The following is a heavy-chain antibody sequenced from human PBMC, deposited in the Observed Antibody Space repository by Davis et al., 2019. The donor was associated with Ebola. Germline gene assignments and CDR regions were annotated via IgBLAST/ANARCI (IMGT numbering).Heavy chain of an antibody. CDR3: SRGSRDYCSFNPCHYFGMDV. CDR1: GFIFSSYG. D-gene: IGHD4-17*01. Sequence: GESLKISCAASGFIFSSYGMHWFRHAPCKALEWVAFIWYDGTNKYYSDSVEGRFTISRDNSKNKMYLQMNGLGAEDTAVSYCSRGSRDYCSFNPCHYFGMDVWGQGTTVTVSS. J-gene: IGHJ6*02. CDR2: IWYDGTNK. V-gene: IGHV3-33*01.